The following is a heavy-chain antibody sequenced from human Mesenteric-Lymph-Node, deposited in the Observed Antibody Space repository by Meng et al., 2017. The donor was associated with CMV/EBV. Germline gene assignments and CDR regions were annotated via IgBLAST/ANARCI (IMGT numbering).Heavy chain of an antibody. CDR1: GFTFDDYA. V-gene: IGHV3-20*04. D-gene: IGHD3-22*01. CDR3: ARSVHSSAYSPVHY. J-gene: IGHJ4*02. CDR2: INWNGGST. Sequence: GESLKISCAASGFTFDDYAMHWVRQAPGKGLEWVSGINWNGGSTGYADSVKGRFTISRDNAKNSLYLQMNSLRAEDTALYFCARSVHSSAYSPVHYWGQGTLVTVSS.